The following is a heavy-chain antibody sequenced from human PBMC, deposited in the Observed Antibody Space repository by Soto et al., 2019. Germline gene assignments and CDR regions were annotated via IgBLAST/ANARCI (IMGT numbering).Heavy chain of an antibody. CDR2: IYYSGST. CDR3: ARSLRYFDWSSLDY. CDR1: GGSISSYY. V-gene: IGHV4-59*08. D-gene: IGHD3-9*01. Sequence: PSETLSLTCTVSGGSISSYYWSWIRQPPGKGLEWIGYIYYSGSTNYNPSLKSRVTISVDTSKNQFSLKLSSVTAADTAVYYCARSLRYFDWSSLDYWGQGTLVTVS. J-gene: IGHJ4*02.